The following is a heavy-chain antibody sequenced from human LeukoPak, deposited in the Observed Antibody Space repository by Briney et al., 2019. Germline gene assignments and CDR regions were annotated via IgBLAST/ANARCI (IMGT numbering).Heavy chain of an antibody. Sequence: SETLSLTCTVSGASITRYSWNWIRQPPGKELEWIGYISSGGSTNYNPSLKSRVTISIDTSKNQFSLKLTSATAADTAVYYCARGDDYKSTLFDYWGQGTLVTVSS. CDR3: ARGDDYKSTLFDY. D-gene: IGHD5-12*01. CDR2: ISSGGST. V-gene: IGHV4-59*01. CDR1: GASITRYS. J-gene: IGHJ4*02.